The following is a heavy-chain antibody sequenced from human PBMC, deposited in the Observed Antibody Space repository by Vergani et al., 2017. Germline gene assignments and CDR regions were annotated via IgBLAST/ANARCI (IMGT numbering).Heavy chain of an antibody. V-gene: IGHV3-23*01. D-gene: IGHD6-13*01. CDR3: AKVTRDKYSSSWTDY. J-gene: IGHJ4*02. CDR1: GFTFSSYA. Sequence: EVQLLESGGGLVQPGGSLRLSCAASGFTFSSYAMSWVRQAPGKGLEWVSASSGSGGSTYYADSVKGRFTISRDNSKNTLYLQMNILRAEDTAVYYCAKVTRDKYSSSWTDYWGQGTLVTVSS. CDR2: SSGSGGST.